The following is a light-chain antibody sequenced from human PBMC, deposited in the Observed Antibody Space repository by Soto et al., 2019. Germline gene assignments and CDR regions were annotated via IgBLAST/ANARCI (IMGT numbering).Light chain of an antibody. J-gene: IGKJ4*01. Sequence: EIVLTQSPATLSLSPGERATLSCRASQSVTSNLAWYQQKRGQAPRLLIYGASTRATGIPARFSGSGSGTEFTLTISSLQSEDLAVYCCQQYNNWPLTFGGGTKV. CDR3: QQYNNWPLT. CDR2: GAS. CDR1: QSVTSN. V-gene: IGKV3-15*01.